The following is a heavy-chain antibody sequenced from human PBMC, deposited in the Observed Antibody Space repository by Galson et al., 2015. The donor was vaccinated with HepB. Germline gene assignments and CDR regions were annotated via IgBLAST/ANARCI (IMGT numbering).Heavy chain of an antibody. Sequence: SLRLSCAASGFTFSSYNMNWVRQAPGKGLEWVSYISSGSTTMYYADSVKGRFTISRENAKNSLYLHMNSLRDEDTAVYYCARVLRGAPPDYWGQGTLVTVSS. CDR1: GFTFSSYN. CDR2: ISSGSTTM. D-gene: IGHD3-10*01. V-gene: IGHV3-48*02. J-gene: IGHJ4*02. CDR3: ARVLRGAPPDY.